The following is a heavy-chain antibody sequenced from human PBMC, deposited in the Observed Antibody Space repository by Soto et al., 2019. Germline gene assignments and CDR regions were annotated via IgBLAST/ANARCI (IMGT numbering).Heavy chain of an antibody. CDR1: GFTFNIYG. V-gene: IGHV3-30*18. CDR3: AKDQASGQGSFDS. Sequence: PGGSLRLSCAASGFTFNIYGMHWVRLAQDKGLEWVALISYDGSNQYYADSVKGRFTISRDNSKNTLFLQMNSLRADDTAVYYCAKDQASGQGSFDSWGQGTLVTVSS. J-gene: IGHJ4*02. CDR2: ISYDGSNQ.